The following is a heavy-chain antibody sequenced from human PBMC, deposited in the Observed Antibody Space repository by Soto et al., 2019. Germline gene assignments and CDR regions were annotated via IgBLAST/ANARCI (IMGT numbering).Heavy chain of an antibody. CDR3: ARDFRSFDYYYGMDV. J-gene: IGHJ6*02. Sequence: GSLRLSCAASGFTFSIYGMHWVLQAPGKGLEWVAVIWYDGSNKYYADSVKGRFTISRDNSKNTLYLQMNSLRAEDTAVYYCARDFRSFDYYYGMDVWGQGTTVTVSS. CDR1: GFTFSIYG. CDR2: IWYDGSNK. V-gene: IGHV3-33*01.